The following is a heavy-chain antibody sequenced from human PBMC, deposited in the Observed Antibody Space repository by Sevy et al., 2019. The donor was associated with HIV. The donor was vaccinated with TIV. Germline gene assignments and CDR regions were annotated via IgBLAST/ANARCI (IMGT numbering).Heavy chain of an antibody. CDR1: GFSFSNAW. V-gene: IGHV3-15*01. Sequence: GGSLRLSCTASGFSFSNAWMSWVRQAPGKGLEWVGRFKGKPSGWAIDNAAHVKARFITSRDDSKNTLYLQMSSLRTDDTAVYYCTTDSWSQEDYYDYWGQGTLVTVSS. CDR2: FKGKPSGWAI. CDR3: TTDSWSQEDYYDY. D-gene: IGHD6-13*01. J-gene: IGHJ4*02.